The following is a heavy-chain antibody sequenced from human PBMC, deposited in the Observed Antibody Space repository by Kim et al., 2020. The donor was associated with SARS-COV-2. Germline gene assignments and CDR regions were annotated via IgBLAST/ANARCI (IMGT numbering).Heavy chain of an antibody. Sequence: GGSLRLSCAASGFTFSNYGMSWVRQAPGKGLERVSAISTSSSSTYYVDSVKGRLTISRDNSKNTLYLQMNSLRAEDTAIYYCARRGGNVVSSYYFDYWG. J-gene: IGHJ4*01. CDR2: ISTSSSST. CDR3: ARRGGNVVSSYYFDY. D-gene: IGHD3-16*01. V-gene: IGHV3-23*01. CDR1: GFTFSNYG.